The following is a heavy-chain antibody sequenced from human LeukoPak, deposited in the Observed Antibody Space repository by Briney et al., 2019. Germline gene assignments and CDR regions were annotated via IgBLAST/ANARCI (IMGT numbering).Heavy chain of an antibody. D-gene: IGHD2-2*01. V-gene: IGHV3-23*01. CDR1: GSTFTSYA. J-gene: IGHJ6*02. Sequence: LGGGSLRLACAAPGSTFTSYAMNWVRQAPGRGLEWVSVIINSGITTFYADSVKGRFTISRENSKDTLYLQMNSLRAEDTALYYCAKSIVPADKGTYFAGMDVWG. CDR3: AKSIVPADKGTYFAGMDV. CDR2: IINSGITT.